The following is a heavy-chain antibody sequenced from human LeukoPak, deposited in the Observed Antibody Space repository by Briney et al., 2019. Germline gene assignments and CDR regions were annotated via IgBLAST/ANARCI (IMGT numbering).Heavy chain of an antibody. V-gene: IGHV4-31*03. J-gene: IGHJ2*01. CDR3: ARGSPVVRYFDL. CDR2: IYYSGST. CDR1: GGSISSGGYY. Sequence: SQTLSPTCTVSGGSISSGGYYWSWIRQHPGKGLEWIGYIYYSGSTYYNPSLKSRVTISVDTSKNQFSLKLSSVTAADTAVYYCARGSPVVRYFDLWGRGTLVTVSS. D-gene: IGHD6-6*01.